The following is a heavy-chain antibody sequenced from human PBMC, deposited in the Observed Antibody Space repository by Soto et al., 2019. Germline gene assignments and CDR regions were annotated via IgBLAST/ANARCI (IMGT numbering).Heavy chain of an antibody. D-gene: IGHD3-10*01. J-gene: IGHJ6*02. CDR1: GFTFSSYG. Sequence: QVQLVESGGGVVQPGRSLRLSCAASGFTFSSYGMPWVRQAPGKGLERVAVIWYDGSNKYYADSVKGRFTISRDNSKNTLYLQMNSLRAEDMAVYYCAREGYYYGSGSDYYYYYGMDVWGQGTTVTVSS. CDR3: AREGYYYGSGSDYYYYYGMDV. CDR2: IWYDGSNK. V-gene: IGHV3-33*01.